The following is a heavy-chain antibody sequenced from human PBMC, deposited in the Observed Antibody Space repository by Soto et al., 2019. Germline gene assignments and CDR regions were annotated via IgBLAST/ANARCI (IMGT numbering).Heavy chain of an antibody. J-gene: IGHJ4*02. CDR2: IIPIFGTA. V-gene: IGHV1-69*13. Sequence: ASVKVSCKASGGTFSSYAISWVRQAPGQGLEWMGGIIPIFGTANYAQKFQGRVTITADESTSTAYMELSSLRSEDTAVYYCARARHGSTYYYDSSGYYFFDYWGQGTLVTVSS. D-gene: IGHD3-22*01. CDR1: GGTFSSYA. CDR3: ARARHGSTYYYDSSGYYFFDY.